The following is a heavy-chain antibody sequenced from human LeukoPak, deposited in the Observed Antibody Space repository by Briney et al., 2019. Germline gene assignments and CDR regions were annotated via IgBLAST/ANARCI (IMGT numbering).Heavy chain of an antibody. CDR3: XXXXXXXXKGFDV. Sequence: SETLSLTCSVSDDSFSTHYWTWIRHPPGKGLEWIGYISSIGSTNYNPSLKSRVTITVDTSKKQFSLKMTSVTAADTAVYYXXXXXXXXXKGFDVWGQGTMVTVSS. CDR2: ISSIGST. V-gene: IGHV4-59*03. D-gene: IGHD3-10*01. CDR1: DDSFSTHY. J-gene: IGHJ3*01.